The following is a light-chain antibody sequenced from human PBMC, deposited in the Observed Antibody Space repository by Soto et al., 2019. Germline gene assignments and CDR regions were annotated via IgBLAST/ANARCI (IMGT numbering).Light chain of an antibody. V-gene: IGLV8-61*01. CDR3: VLYMGSGISV. J-gene: IGLJ3*02. CDR1: SGSVSTSYY. CDR2: NTN. Sequence: QTVVTQEPSFSVSPGRTVTLTCGLSSGSVSTSYYPSWYQQTPGQAPRTLIYNTNTRSSGVPDRFSGSILGNKAALTITGAQADDESEYYCVLYMGSGISVFGGGT.